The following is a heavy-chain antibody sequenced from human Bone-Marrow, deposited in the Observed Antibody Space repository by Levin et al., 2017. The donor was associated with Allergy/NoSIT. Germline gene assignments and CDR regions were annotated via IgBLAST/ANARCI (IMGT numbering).Heavy chain of an antibody. Sequence: PSETLSLTCSVSGELISHYHWNWIRQFPGKGLEWIGYISYNGSTKYNPSLRSRVTISIDTSRTHFSLQMNSVTTPDTAVYYCARDDFGVGAFDIWGLGTLVIVSS. V-gene: IGHV4-59*01. CDR1: GELISHYH. J-gene: IGHJ3*02. CDR2: ISYNGST. D-gene: IGHD3-3*01. CDR3: ARDDFGVGAFDI.